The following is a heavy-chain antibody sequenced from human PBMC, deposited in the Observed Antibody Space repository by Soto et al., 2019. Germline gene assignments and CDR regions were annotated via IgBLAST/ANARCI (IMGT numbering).Heavy chain of an antibody. Sequence: QVQLVQSGAEVKKPGSSVKVSCEASGGTFSSYSFSWVRQAPGQGLEWMGRVVPILGMANYAQKFQGRVTITADKSTSTVYGEMRRLRSDDTAVYYCARGGAVVVPGSVDRHNWFDPWGQGTLVTVSS. J-gene: IGHJ5*02. V-gene: IGHV1-69*02. CDR3: ARGGAVVVPGSVDRHNWFDP. CDR1: GGTFSSYS. CDR2: VVPILGMA. D-gene: IGHD2-15*01.